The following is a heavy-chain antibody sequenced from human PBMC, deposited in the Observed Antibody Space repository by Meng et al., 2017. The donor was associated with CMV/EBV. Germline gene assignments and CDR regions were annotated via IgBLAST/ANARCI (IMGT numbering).Heavy chain of an antibody. J-gene: IGHJ4*02. Sequence: GESLKISCAASGFTFSSYSMNWVRQAPGKGLEWVSSISSSSSYTYYADSVKGRFTISRDNAKNSLYLQMNSLRAEDTAVYYCARDSRATDYWGQGTLVTVSS. V-gene: IGHV3-21*01. CDR2: ISSSSSYT. CDR3: ARDSRATDY. D-gene: IGHD1-26*01. CDR1: GFTFSSYS.